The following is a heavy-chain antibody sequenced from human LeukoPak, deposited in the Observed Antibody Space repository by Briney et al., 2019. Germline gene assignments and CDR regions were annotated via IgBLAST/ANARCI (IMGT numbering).Heavy chain of an antibody. CDR2: INPNSGGT. Sequence: ASVKVSCKASGYTFTGYYMHWVRQAPGQGLEWMGWINPNSGGTNYAQKFQGRVTMTRDTSISTAYMELSRLRSDDTAVYYCARGLVGGPRERDFDYWGQGTLVTVSS. V-gene: IGHV1-2*02. J-gene: IGHJ4*02. D-gene: IGHD1-26*01. CDR3: ARGLVGGPRERDFDY. CDR1: GYTFTGYY.